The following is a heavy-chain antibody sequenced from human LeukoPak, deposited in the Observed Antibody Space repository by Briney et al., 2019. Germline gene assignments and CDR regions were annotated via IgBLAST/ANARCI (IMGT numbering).Heavy chain of an antibody. Sequence: GGSLRLSCAASGFTFNNYWMHWVRQAPGKGLVWVSRINPNDGSSTTYADSVKGRFTISRDNAKSTLYLQMNSLTAEDTAVYYCARGGGCPGGGCYSAYYYYYGMDVWGQGATVTVSS. V-gene: IGHV3-74*01. CDR3: ARGGGCPGGGCYSAYYYYYGMDV. CDR1: GFTFNNYW. D-gene: IGHD2-15*01. CDR2: INPNDGSST. J-gene: IGHJ6*02.